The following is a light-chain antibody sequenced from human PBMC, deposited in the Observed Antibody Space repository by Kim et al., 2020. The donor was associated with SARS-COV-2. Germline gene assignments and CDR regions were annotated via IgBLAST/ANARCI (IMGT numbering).Light chain of an antibody. CDR1: QSILYRSNNKNH. J-gene: IGKJ3*01. V-gene: IGKV4-1*01. CDR3: QKYFRTPLT. Sequence: DIVMTQSPDSLAVSLRERATINCKSSQSILYRSNNKNHLAWYQQKPGQPPKLLIYCASTRESGVPDRFSGGGSGTEFTLTISSLQAEDVAVYYCQKYFRTPLTFGPGTKVDIK. CDR2: CAS.